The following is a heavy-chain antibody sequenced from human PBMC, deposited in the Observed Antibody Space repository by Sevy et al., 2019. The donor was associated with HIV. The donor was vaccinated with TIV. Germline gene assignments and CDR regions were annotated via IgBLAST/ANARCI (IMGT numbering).Heavy chain of an antibody. CDR3: ARGVGSNWFFNY. D-gene: IGHD6-13*01. CDR1: GFTFSNYN. J-gene: IGHJ4*02. CDR2: ITSGTSYM. Sequence: WGSLRLSCAASGFTFSNYNMHWVRQAPGKGLEWISSITSGTSYMDYADSVKGRFTISTNSAKNSLYLQMNSLRVEDTAVYYCARGVGSNWFFNYWGQGALVTVSS. V-gene: IGHV3-21*01.